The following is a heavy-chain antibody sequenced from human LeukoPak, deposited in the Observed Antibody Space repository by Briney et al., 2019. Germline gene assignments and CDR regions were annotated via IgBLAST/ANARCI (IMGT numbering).Heavy chain of an antibody. CDR2: ISGRGGST. CDR1: GFTFSSYA. Sequence: GGSLRLSCAASGFTFSSYAMSWVRQAPGRGLEWVSAISGRGGSTYYADSVKGRFTISRDNSKNTLYLQMDSLRAEDTAVYYCARAFSSSWSPYYFDYWGQGTLVTVSS. V-gene: IGHV3-23*01. CDR3: ARAFSSSWSPYYFDY. D-gene: IGHD6-13*01. J-gene: IGHJ4*02.